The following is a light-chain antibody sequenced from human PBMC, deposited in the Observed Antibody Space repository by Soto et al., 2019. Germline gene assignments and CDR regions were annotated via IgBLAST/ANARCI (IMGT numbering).Light chain of an antibody. Sequence: QSALTQPASVSGSPGQSITMSCTGSSSDAGAYKYVSWYQQYPTKAPQLIMYDVNHRPSGVSNRFSGSKSGNTASLTISGLQVEDEAVYYCISFTSSNTYVFGSGTRSPS. V-gene: IGLV2-14*03. J-gene: IGLJ1*01. CDR3: ISFTSSNTYV. CDR2: DVN. CDR1: SSDAGAYKY.